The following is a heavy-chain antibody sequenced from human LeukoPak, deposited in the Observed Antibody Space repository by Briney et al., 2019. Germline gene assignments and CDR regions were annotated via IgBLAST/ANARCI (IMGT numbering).Heavy chain of an antibody. J-gene: IGHJ3*02. CDR3: ARVPSSYGSGSYYRIGAFDI. CDR2: IYYSGST. D-gene: IGHD3-10*01. Sequence: SSETLSLTCTVSGGSIKSYYWSWIRQPPGKGLEWIGYIYYSGSTNYNPSLKSRVTISVDTSKNQFSLKLSSVTAADTAVYYCARVPSSYGSGSYYRIGAFDIWGQGTMVTVSS. V-gene: IGHV4-59*08. CDR1: GGSIKSYY.